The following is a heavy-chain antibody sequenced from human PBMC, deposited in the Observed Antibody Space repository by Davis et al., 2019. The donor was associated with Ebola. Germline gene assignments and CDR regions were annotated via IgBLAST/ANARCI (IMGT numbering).Heavy chain of an antibody. D-gene: IGHD3-22*01. CDR1: DDSISSSSHY. CDR3: ARHLVYHYDGSHYHSPRYFDY. V-gene: IGHV4-39*01. Sequence: PSETLSLTCTVSDDSISSSSHYWGWIRQPPGRGLEWIASISYSESSYYNPSLKSRVTISVGTSKNQFSLKLTSVTAADTAVYYCARHLVYHYDGSHYHSPRYFDYWGQGTLVTVSS. CDR2: ISYSESS. J-gene: IGHJ4*02.